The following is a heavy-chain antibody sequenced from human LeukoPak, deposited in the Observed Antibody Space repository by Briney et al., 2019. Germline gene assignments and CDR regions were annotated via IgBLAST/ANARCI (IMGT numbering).Heavy chain of an antibody. J-gene: IGHJ4*02. CDR3: ARDPRDGYAFDY. CDR2: IYYTGST. Sequence: PSETLSLTCTVSGGSISSYYWSWIRQPPGKGLEWIGYIYYTGSTNYNPSLKSRVTISVDRSNNQFSLKLSSVTAADTAVYYCARDPRDGYAFDYWGQGTLVTVSS. V-gene: IGHV4-59*12. D-gene: IGHD5-24*01. CDR1: GGSISSYY.